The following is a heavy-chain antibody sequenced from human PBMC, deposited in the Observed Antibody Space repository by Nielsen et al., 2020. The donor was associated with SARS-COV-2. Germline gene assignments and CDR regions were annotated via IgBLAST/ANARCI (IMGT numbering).Heavy chain of an antibody. Sequence: GESLKISCAASGFIFSDYAMAWVRQAPGKGLMWVSRINTDGSRSAYADSVKGRFTISRDNAKNTLYLQMNSLRAEDTAVYYCARLWDDGYYFDTGPYDYWGQGTLVTVSS. CDR2: INTDGSRS. CDR1: GFIFSDYA. V-gene: IGHV3-74*01. CDR3: ARLWDDGYYFDTGPYDY. D-gene: IGHD3-22*01. J-gene: IGHJ4*02.